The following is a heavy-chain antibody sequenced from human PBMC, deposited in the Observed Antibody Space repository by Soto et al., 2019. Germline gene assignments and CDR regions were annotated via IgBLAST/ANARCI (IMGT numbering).Heavy chain of an antibody. CDR2: INSDGSST. CDR1: GFTFSTYW. Sequence: PGGSLRLSCAASGFTFSTYWMHWVRQAPGKGLVWVSRINSDGSSTTYADSVKGRFTISRDNARNTLYLQMSGLGAEDTAVYHCVRGTNGWRGMDYWGQGTLVTVSS. CDR3: VRGTNGWRGMDY. V-gene: IGHV3-74*01. D-gene: IGHD2-8*01. J-gene: IGHJ4*02.